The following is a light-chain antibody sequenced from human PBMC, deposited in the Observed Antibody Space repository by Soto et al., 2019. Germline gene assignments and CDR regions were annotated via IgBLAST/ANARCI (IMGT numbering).Light chain of an antibody. CDR2: GAS. V-gene: IGKV3-20*01. CDR3: RQYGSSPTWT. Sequence: EIVLTQSPGTLSLSPGERATLSCRASQSVSSSYLAWYQQKPGQAPRLLIYGASSRATGIPDRFSGSGSGTDFTLTISRLEPEDVAVYYCRQYGSSPTWTFGQGTKVEIK. J-gene: IGKJ1*01. CDR1: QSVSSSY.